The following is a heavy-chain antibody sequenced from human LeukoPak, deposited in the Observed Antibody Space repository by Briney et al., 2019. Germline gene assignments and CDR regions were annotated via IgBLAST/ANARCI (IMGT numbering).Heavy chain of an antibody. D-gene: IGHD6-13*01. Sequence: GGSLRLSCAVSGLTFYTYAMSWVRQAPGKGLEWVSAISGRDGRTYYSDSVKGRFTISRDNSQNTLYLQMNTLRAEDTAVFYCSTSPSFGSSWYQFNYWGQGALVIVSS. CDR3: STSPSFGSSWYQFNY. J-gene: IGHJ4*02. CDR1: GLTFYTYA. CDR2: ISGRDGRT. V-gene: IGHV3-23*01.